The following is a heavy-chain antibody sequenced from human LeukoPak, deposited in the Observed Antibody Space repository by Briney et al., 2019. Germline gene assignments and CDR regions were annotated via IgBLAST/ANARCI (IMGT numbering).Heavy chain of an antibody. Sequence: ASVKVSCKASGGTFSSYAISWVRQAPGQGLEWMGGIIPIFGTANYAQKFQGRVTMTRDMSTSTVYMELSSLRSEDTAVYYCARVDYDILTGYYLPFDYWGQGTLVTVSS. V-gene: IGHV1-69*05. CDR2: IIPIFGTA. J-gene: IGHJ4*02. CDR1: GGTFSSYA. CDR3: ARVDYDILTGYYLPFDY. D-gene: IGHD3-9*01.